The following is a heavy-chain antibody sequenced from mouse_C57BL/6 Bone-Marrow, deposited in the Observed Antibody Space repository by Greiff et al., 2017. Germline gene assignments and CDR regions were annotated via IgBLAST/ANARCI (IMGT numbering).Heavy chain of an antibody. V-gene: IGHV2-5*01. CDR3: AKNYHYYGSSYNYAMDY. J-gene: IGHJ4*01. Sequence: QVQLKESGPGLVQPSQSLSITCTVSGFSLTSYGVHWVRQSPGKGLEWLGVIWRGGSTDYNAAFMSRLSITKDNSKSQVFFKMNSLQADDTAIYXCAKNYHYYGSSYNYAMDYWGQGTSVTVSS. CDR1: GFSLTSYG. CDR2: IWRGGST. D-gene: IGHD1-1*01.